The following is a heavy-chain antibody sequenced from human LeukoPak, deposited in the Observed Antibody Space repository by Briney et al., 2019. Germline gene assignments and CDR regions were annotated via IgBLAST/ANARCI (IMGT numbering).Heavy chain of an antibody. J-gene: IGHJ4*02. D-gene: IGHD3-16*01. CDR3: ARVSFPSYYFDY. Sequence: PSQTLSLTCTVSGGSLSSGDYYWSWIRQPPGKGLEWIGYTYYSGSTYYNPFLKIRVTISVDTSKNQFSLKLSSVTAADTAVYYCARVSFPSYYFDYWGQGTLGTVSS. V-gene: IGHV4-30-4*01. CDR1: GGSLSSGDYY. CDR2: TYYSGST.